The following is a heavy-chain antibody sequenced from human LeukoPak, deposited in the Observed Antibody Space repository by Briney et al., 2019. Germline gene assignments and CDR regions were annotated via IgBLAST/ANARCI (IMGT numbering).Heavy chain of an antibody. Sequence: ASVKVSCKASGYTFTGYYMHWVRQAPGQGLEWMGWISAYNGNTNYAQKLQGRVTMTTDTSTSTAYMELSRLRSDDTAVYYCARGISSWYYYYMDVWGKGTTVTVSS. CDR1: GYTFTGYY. V-gene: IGHV1-18*04. CDR2: ISAYNGNT. CDR3: ARGISSWYYYYMDV. D-gene: IGHD6-13*01. J-gene: IGHJ6*03.